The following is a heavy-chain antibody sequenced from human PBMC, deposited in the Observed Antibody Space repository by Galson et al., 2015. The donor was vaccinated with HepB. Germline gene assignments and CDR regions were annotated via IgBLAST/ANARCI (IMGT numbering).Heavy chain of an antibody. J-gene: IGHJ5*01. D-gene: IGHD6-19*01. CDR3: ARDSGGWYGLVDS. Sequence: SVKVSCKAAAFSFASQGINWVRQAPGQRLEWMGWISELHGNTNYAQKFQGRLTMTTDTSTSTAYMELRSLTSDDTATYYCARDSGGWYGLVDSWGQGTLVTVSS. V-gene: IGHV1-18*01. CDR2: ISELHGNT. CDR1: AFSFASQG.